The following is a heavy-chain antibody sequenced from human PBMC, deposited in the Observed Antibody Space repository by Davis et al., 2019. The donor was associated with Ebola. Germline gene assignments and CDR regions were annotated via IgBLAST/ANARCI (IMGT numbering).Heavy chain of an antibody. J-gene: IGHJ3*02. CDR1: GGSINNYY. CDR3: AHNSSLSALDI. V-gene: IGHV4-59*08. Sequence: PSETLSLTCAVSGGSINNYYWSWLRQPPGKRLEWIGNVYYAGSATYNPSSKGRVTISVDTYNHQFSLKMTSVTAPDTAVYFCAHNSSLSALDIWGQGKMVTVSS. D-gene: IGHD2/OR15-2a*01. CDR2: VYYAGSA.